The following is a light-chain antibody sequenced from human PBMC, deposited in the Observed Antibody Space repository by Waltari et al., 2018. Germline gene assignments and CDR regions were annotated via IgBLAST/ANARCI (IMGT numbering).Light chain of an antibody. CDR2: TAS. V-gene: IGKV1-39*01. CDR1: QSISRF. Sequence: DIQMPHSPSCRSASVGARVTITCRAGQSISRFLNWYQQKTGEAPKLLIYTASSLQSGVPSRFSGSGSGTDFTLTISSLQPEDFATYYCQHSYRPPYIFGQGTKLEIK. CDR3: QHSYRPPYI. J-gene: IGKJ2*01.